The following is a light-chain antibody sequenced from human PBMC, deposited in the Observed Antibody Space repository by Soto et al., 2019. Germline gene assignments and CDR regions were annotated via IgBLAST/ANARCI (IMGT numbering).Light chain of an antibody. CDR1: QSVSSK. CDR3: QHYNDWPPTWT. CDR2: GAS. J-gene: IGKJ1*01. Sequence: EIVMTQSPATLSVSPGERATLSCRASQSVSSKLAWYQQKPGQAPRVLIYGASTRATGIPARFSGSGSGTEFTLTISSLQYEDFAVYYCQHYNDWPPTWTFGRGTRVEIK. V-gene: IGKV3-15*01.